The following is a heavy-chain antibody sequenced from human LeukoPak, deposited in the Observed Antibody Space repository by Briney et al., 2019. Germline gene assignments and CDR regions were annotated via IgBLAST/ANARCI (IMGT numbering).Heavy chain of an antibody. D-gene: IGHD2-21*02. J-gene: IGHJ4*02. V-gene: IGHV1-24*01. CDR1: GYTLTELS. CDR3: ATGHYCGGDCYFSFDY. Sequence: ASVKVSCKVSGYTLTELSMHWVRQAPGKGLEWMGGFDPEDGETIYAQKFQGRVTMTEDTSTDTAYMELSGLRSEDTAVYYCATGHYCGGDCYFSFDYWGQGTLVTVSS. CDR2: FDPEDGET.